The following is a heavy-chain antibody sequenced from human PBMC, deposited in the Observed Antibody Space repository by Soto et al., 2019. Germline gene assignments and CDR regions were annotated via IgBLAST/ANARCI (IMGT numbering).Heavy chain of an antibody. CDR2: IFYSGTT. Sequence: SETLSLTCTVSGASISSNGYYWGWIRQPPGKGLEWIGSIFYSGTTHYNPSLRSRLSISVHTSKNVFSLKLSSLTAADTAIYYRANGAGCLRLDSPVWGQGTLVAVSS. D-gene: IGHD5-12*01. CDR1: GASISSNGYY. J-gene: IGHJ4*02. CDR3: ANGAGCLRLDSPV. V-gene: IGHV4-39*02.